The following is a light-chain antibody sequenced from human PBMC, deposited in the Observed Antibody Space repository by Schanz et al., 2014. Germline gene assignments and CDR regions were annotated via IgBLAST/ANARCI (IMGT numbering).Light chain of an antibody. V-gene: IGLV2-14*03. CDR3: SSYTSSTTPVV. CDR2: DVS. J-gene: IGLJ2*01. CDR1: SRDVGAYNY. Sequence: QSALTQPASVSGSPGQSITISCTGTSRDVGAYNYVSWYQQHPGKAPKLIISDVSNRPSGVSTRFSGSKSGNTASLTISGLQAEDEADYYCSSYTSSTTPVVFGGGTKLTVL.